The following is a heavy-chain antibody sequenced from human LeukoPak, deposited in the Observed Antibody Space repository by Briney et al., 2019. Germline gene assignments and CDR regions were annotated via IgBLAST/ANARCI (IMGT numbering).Heavy chain of an antibody. CDR3: VRDVNWGLDAFDI. CDR2: AYYRSKWLY. Sequence: SQTLSLTCAISGDSGSFNSDVWNWIRQSPSRGLEWLGRAYYRSKWLYDYAVSVKGRLTITPDTPKNQFFLQLNSVTPEDTAVYYCVRDVNWGLDAFDIWGQGTMVTVSS. D-gene: IGHD7-27*01. J-gene: IGHJ3*02. CDR1: GDSGSFNSDV. V-gene: IGHV6-1*01.